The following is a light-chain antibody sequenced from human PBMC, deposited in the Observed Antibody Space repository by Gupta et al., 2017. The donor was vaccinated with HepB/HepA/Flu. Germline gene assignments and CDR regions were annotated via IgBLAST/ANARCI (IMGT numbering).Light chain of an antibody. J-gene: IGKJ1*01. Sequence: EIVMPQSPATLSVSPGDRTTLSCRASQSVSSNLAWYQQKPGQSPRLLIYGASNRATGIPARFSGSGSGTEFTLTISSLQSEDFAVYYCQQYNNWPLTFGQGTKVEIK. CDR3: QQYNNWPLT. CDR2: GAS. CDR1: QSVSSN. V-gene: IGKV3-15*01.